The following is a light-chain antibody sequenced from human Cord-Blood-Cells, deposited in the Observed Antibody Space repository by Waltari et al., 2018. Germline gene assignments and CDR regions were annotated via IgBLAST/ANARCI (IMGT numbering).Light chain of an antibody. CDR2: DVR. CDR3: CSYAGSYTFV. V-gene: IGLV2-11*01. Sequence: QSALTQPRSVSGSPGQSVTISCTGTSSDVGGYNYVSWYQQHPGKAPKLMIYDVRKRPSGVPDRFSGSKSGNTASLTISVLQAEVEADYYCCSYAGSYTFVFGTGTKVTVL. J-gene: IGLJ1*01. CDR1: SSDVGGYNY.